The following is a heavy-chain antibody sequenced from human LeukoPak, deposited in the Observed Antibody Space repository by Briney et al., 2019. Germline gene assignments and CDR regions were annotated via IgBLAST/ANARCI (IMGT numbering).Heavy chain of an antibody. CDR2: INPNSGGT. CDR3: ARVHYYDSSGYHLDY. V-gene: IGHV1-2*02. CDR1: GYTFTGYY. Sequence: ASVKVSCKASGYTFTGYYMHWVRQAPGQGLEWMGWINPNSGGTNYAQKFQGRGTMTRDTSISTAYMELSRLRSDDTAVYYCARVHYYDSSGYHLDYWGQGTLVTVSS. D-gene: IGHD3-22*01. J-gene: IGHJ4*02.